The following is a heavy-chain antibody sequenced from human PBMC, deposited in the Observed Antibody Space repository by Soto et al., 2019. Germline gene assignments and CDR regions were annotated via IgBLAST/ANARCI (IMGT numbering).Heavy chain of an antibody. CDR1: GGSFSGYY. V-gene: IGHV4-34*01. D-gene: IGHD3-3*01. J-gene: IGHJ4*02. CDR3: ARRVLRFLEWLPYPYFDY. Sequence: SETLSLTCAVYGGSFSGYYWIWIRQPPGKGLGWIGEINHSGSTNYNPSLKSRVTISVDTSKNQFSLKLSSVTAADTAVYYCARRVLRFLEWLPYPYFDYWGQGTLVTVSS. CDR2: INHSGST.